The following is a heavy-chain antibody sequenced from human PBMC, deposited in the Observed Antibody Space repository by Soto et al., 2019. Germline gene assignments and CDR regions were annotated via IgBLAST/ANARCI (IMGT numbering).Heavy chain of an antibody. D-gene: IGHD6-13*01. J-gene: IGHJ6*02. CDR3: ARDQAIAAAVTNYYYYYGMDV. Sequence: ASVKVSCKASGYTFTGYYMHWVRQAPGQGLEWMGWINPNSGGTNYAQKFQGWVTMTRDTSISTAYMELSRLRSDDTAVYYCARDQAIAAAVTNYYYYYGMDVWGQGTTVTVS. V-gene: IGHV1-2*04. CDR1: GYTFTGYY. CDR2: INPNSGGT.